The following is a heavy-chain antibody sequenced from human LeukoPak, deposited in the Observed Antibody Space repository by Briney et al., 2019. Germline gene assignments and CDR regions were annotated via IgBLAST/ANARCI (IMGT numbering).Heavy chain of an antibody. V-gene: IGHV3-23*01. Sequence: GGSLRLSCAASGFTFSSYSMNWVRQAPGKGLEWVSAISGSGGSTYYADSVKGRFTISRDNSKNTLYLQMNSLRAEDTAVYYCAKGGYSSSPFDYWGQGTLVTVSS. D-gene: IGHD6-6*01. CDR1: GFTFSSYS. CDR3: AKGGYSSSPFDY. J-gene: IGHJ4*02. CDR2: ISGSGGST.